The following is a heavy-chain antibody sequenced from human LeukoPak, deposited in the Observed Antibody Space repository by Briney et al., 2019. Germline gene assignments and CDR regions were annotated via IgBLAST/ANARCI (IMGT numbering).Heavy chain of an antibody. CDR3: ARGRLLWFGSKIPGYGMDV. Sequence: GGSLRPSCAASGFTFSSYGMHWVRQAPGKGLEWVAVISYDGSNKYYADSVKGRFTISRDNAKNSLYLQMNSLRAEDTAVYYCARGRLLWFGSKIPGYGMDVWGQGTTVTVSS. D-gene: IGHD3-10*01. CDR1: GFTFSSYG. V-gene: IGHV3-30*03. J-gene: IGHJ6*02. CDR2: ISYDGSNK.